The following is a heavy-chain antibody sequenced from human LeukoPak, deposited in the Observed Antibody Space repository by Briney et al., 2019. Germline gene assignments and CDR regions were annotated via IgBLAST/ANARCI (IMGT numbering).Heavy chain of an antibody. D-gene: IGHD3-10*01. CDR2: IYYSGIT. V-gene: IGHV4-30-2*05. J-gene: IGHJ4*02. Sequence: SETLSLTCAVSGGSISSGGYSWSWIRQPPGKGLEWFGYIYYSGITYYNPSLKSLITISVDTSKNQFSLKLSPVTAADTAVYYCARFSSGPYYYGSGSIPWADYWGQGTLVTVSS. CDR3: ARFSSGPYYYGSGSIPWADY. CDR1: GGSISSGGYS.